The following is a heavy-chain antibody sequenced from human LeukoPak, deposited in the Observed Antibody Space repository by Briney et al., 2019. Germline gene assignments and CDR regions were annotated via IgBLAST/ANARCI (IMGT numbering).Heavy chain of an antibody. Sequence: SETLSLTCTVSGGSISSYYWSWIRQPPGKGLEWIGYIYYSGSTNYNPSLKSRVTISVDTSKNQFSLKLSSVTAADTAVYYCARGRVHYDSSGYYYSGNYYMDVWRKGTTVTVSS. V-gene: IGHV4-59*12. D-gene: IGHD3-22*01. J-gene: IGHJ6*03. CDR3: ARGRVHYDSSGYYYSGNYYMDV. CDR2: IYYSGST. CDR1: GGSISSYY.